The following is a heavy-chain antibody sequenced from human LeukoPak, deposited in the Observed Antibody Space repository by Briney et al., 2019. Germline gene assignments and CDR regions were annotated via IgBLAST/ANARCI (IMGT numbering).Heavy chain of an antibody. CDR2: ISHTGSTM. Sequence: GGSLRLSCAASGFRFSSYSMNWVRQAPGKGLEWISCISHTGSTMSYADSVKGRFTISRDNARNSLHLQMNSLRAEDTAVYYCAVPPLSGTGSSRPLAEMDVWGQGTTVTVSS. J-gene: IGHJ6*02. CDR3: AVPPLSGTGSSRPLAEMDV. D-gene: IGHD3-10*01. V-gene: IGHV3-48*04. CDR1: GFRFSSYS.